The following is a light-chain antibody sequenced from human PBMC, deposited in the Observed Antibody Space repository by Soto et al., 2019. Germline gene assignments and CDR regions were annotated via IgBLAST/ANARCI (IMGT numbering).Light chain of an antibody. V-gene: IGKV3-20*01. CDR1: QSVSSSY. CDR3: QRYGSSPRT. CDR2: GAS. Sequence: EIVLTQSPGTLSLSPGERVTLSCRASQSVSSSYLAWYQQKPGQAPRLLIYGASSRATGIPDRFSGSGSGTDFTLTISRLEPEDFAVYYCQRYGSSPRTLGQGTKVDIK. J-gene: IGKJ1*01.